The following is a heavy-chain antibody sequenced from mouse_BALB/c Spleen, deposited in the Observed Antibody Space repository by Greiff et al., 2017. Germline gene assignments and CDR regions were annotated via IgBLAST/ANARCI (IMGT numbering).Heavy chain of an antibody. CDR3: TRWDDGYYGYAMDY. J-gene: IGHJ4*01. Sequence: VKLVESGAELVKPGASVKLSCKASGYTFTSYYMYWVKQRPGQGLEWIGEINPSNGGTNFNEKFKSKATLTVDKSSSTAYMQLSSLTSEDSAVYYCTRWDDGYYGYAMDYWGQGTSVTVSS. V-gene: IGHV1S81*02. D-gene: IGHD2-3*01. CDR1: GYTFTSYY. CDR2: INPSNGGT.